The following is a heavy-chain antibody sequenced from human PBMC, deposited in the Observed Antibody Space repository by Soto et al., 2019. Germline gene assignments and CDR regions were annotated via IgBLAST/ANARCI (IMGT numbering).Heavy chain of an antibody. D-gene: IGHD3-9*01. Sequence: PGGSLRLSCAASGFTFSSYAMTWVRQAPGKGLEWVSGISGSGATTSYADSVKGRFTVSRDNSKNTLYLQMNILRVEDTALYHCAKLRYFDWSAYNWFEYWGQGTPVTVSS. J-gene: IGHJ5*01. CDR2: ISGSGATT. CDR1: GFTFSSYA. V-gene: IGHV3-23*01. CDR3: AKLRYFDWSAYNWFEY.